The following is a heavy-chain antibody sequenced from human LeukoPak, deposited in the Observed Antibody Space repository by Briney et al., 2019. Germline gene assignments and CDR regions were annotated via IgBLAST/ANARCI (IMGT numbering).Heavy chain of an antibody. D-gene: IGHD3-9*01. CDR1: GFTFSSYS. V-gene: IGHV3-21*04. CDR3: AKVPRYFDWHFFDY. CDR2: ISSSSSYI. Sequence: PGGSLRLSCAASGFTFSSYSMNWVRQAPGKGLEWVSSISSSSSYIYYADSVKGRFTISRDNAKNSLYLQMNSLRAEDTALYYCAKVPRYFDWHFFDYWGQGTLVTVSS. J-gene: IGHJ4*02.